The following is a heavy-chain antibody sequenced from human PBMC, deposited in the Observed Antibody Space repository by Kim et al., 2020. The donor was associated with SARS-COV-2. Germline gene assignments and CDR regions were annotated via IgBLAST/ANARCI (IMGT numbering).Heavy chain of an antibody. CDR3: ARDGVFTMVRGVISTYYYYGMDV. D-gene: IGHD3-10*01. Sequence: SVKVSCKASGGTFSSYAISWVRQAPGQGLEWMGGIIPIFGTANYAQKFQGRVTITADESTSTAYMELSSLRSEDTAVYYCARDGVFTMVRGVISTYYYYGMDVWGQGTTVTVSS. CDR2: IIPIFGTA. CDR1: GGTFSSYA. V-gene: IGHV1-69*13. J-gene: IGHJ6*02.